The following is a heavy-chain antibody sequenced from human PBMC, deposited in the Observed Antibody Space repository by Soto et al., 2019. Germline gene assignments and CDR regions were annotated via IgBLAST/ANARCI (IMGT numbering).Heavy chain of an antibody. CDR1: GYTFTSYG. J-gene: IGHJ4*02. CDR3: ARDDPDTDMAPYYFDY. D-gene: IGHD5-18*01. Sequence: ASVKVSCKASGYTFTSYGISWVRQAPGQGLEWMGWISAYNGNTNYAQKLQGRVTMTTDTSTSTAYMELRSLRSDDTAVYYCARDDPDTDMAPYYFDYWGQGTLVTVSS. CDR2: ISAYNGNT. V-gene: IGHV1-18*04.